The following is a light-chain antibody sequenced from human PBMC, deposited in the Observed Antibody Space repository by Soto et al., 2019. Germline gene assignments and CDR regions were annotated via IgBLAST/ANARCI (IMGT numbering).Light chain of an antibody. CDR3: NEYTNVWK. Sequence: IQKTQTHSILSASLGDKFTITRRASQTISTWMAWYQQKPGTAPELLVYDDSTLQSGVASRFSGSGFGTEFILTISSLQPDDFATYYCNEYTNVWKFGKGNKVDIK. CDR2: DDS. V-gene: IGKV1-5*01. CDR1: QTISTW. J-gene: IGKJ1*01.